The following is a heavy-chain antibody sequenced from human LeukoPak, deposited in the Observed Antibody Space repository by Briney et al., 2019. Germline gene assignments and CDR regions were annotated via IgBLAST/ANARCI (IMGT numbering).Heavy chain of an antibody. J-gene: IGHJ4*02. V-gene: IGHV3-7*01. CDR2: IKEDGSQK. Sequence: GGSLRLSCAASGFIFSSYWMMWVRQAPGKGPEWVANIKEDGSQKYYVDSVKGRFTISRDNAKNSLYLQMNSLRAEDTAVYSCARAAGGSYLDYWGQGTLVTVSS. D-gene: IGHD1-26*01. CDR1: GFIFSSYW. CDR3: ARAAGGSYLDY.